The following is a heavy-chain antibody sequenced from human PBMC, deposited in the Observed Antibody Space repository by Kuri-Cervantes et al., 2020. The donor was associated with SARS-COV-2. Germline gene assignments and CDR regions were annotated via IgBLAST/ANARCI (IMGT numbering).Heavy chain of an antibody. CDR1: GGNFSGEV. CDR3: ARSSEGPYYYYMDV. D-gene: IGHD3-10*01. Sequence: SVKVSCKASGGNFSGEVVSWVRQAPGQGLEWMGGFIPMSGTSNYAQKFQGRVTITTDESTSTAYMELSSLRSEDTAVYYCARSSEGPYYYYMDVWGKGTTVTVSS. V-gene: IGHV1-69*05. CDR2: FIPMSGTS. J-gene: IGHJ6*03.